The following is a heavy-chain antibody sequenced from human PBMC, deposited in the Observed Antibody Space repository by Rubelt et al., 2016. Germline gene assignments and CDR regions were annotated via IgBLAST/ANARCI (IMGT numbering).Heavy chain of an antibody. Sequence: QVQLQQWGAGLLKPSETLSLTCAVYGGSFSGYYWSWIRQPPGKGLEWIGEINHSGSTNYNPSLKSRVTISVGTSKNHFSLKLSSVTAADTAVYYCARQTGIAVAGPIDYWGQGTLVTVSS. CDR2: INHSGST. CDR3: ARQTGIAVAGPIDY. D-gene: IGHD6-13*01. V-gene: IGHV4-34*01. J-gene: IGHJ4*02. CDR1: GGSFSGYY.